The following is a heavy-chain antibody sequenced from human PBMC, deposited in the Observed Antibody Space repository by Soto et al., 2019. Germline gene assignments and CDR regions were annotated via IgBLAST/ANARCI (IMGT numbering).Heavy chain of an antibody. CDR2: INHSGST. V-gene: IGHV4-34*01. CDR3: ARGLNVSPFDY. Sequence: PSETLSLTCAVYGGSFSGYYWSWIRQPPGKGLEWIREINHSGSTNYNPSLKSRVTISVDTSKNQFSLKLSSVTAADTAVYYCARGLNVSPFDYWGQGTLVTVSS. J-gene: IGHJ4*02. CDR1: GGSFSGYY.